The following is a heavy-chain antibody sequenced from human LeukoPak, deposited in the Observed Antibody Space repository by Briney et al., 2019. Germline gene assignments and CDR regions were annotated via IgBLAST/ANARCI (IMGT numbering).Heavy chain of an antibody. J-gene: IGHJ4*02. CDR3: ARDMEGAMIVVGEGYFDY. Sequence: PGGSLRLSCAASGFTFSSYSMNWVRQAPGKGLEWVSSISSSSSYIYYADSVKGRFTISRDNAKNSLYLQMNSLRAEDTAVYYCARDMEGAMIVVGEGYFDYWGQGTLVTVSS. D-gene: IGHD3-22*01. CDR2: ISSSSSYI. CDR1: GFTFSSYS. V-gene: IGHV3-21*01.